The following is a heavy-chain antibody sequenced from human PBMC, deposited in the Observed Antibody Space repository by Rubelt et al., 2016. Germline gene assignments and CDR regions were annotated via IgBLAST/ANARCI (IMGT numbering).Heavy chain of an antibody. CDR1: GGSISSIIYY. Sequence: QLQLQESGPGLVKPSETLSLSCTVSGGSISSIIYYWGWIRQPPGKGLEWIGSIHDSGTTYYNPSLKSRVTISVDTSRNQFPLKLTAVTAADTAVYYGARQSGYGDQINYWGQGTLVTVSS. D-gene: IGHD4-17*01. V-gene: IGHV4-39*01. CDR2: IHDSGTT. CDR3: ARQSGYGDQINY. J-gene: IGHJ4*02.